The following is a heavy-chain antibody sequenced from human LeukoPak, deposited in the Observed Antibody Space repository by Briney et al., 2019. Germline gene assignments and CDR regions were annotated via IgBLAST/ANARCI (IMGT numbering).Heavy chain of an antibody. CDR2: IYHSGST. V-gene: IGHV4-38-2*02. Sequence: SETLSLTCTVSGYSISSGYYWGWIRPPPGKGLEWIGSIYHSGSTYYNPSLKSRVTISVDTSKNQFSLKLSSVTAADTAVYYCARLPIVVVPAAISHYYYYYMDVWGKGTTVTVSS. D-gene: IGHD2-2*01. CDR1: GYSISSGYY. J-gene: IGHJ6*03. CDR3: ARLPIVVVPAAISHYYYYYMDV.